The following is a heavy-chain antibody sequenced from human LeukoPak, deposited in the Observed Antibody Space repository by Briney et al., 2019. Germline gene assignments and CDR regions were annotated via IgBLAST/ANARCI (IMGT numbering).Heavy chain of an antibody. CDR3: ARTQYYDILTGYSPFFDY. Sequence: GGSLRLSCAASGFTFSSYWMSWVRQAPGKGLEWVANIKQDGSEKYYMDSVKGRLTISRDNAKNSLYLQMNSLRAEDTAVYYCARTQYYDILTGYSPFFDYWGQGTLVTVSS. D-gene: IGHD3-9*01. J-gene: IGHJ4*02. CDR1: GFTFSSYW. CDR2: IKQDGSEK. V-gene: IGHV3-7*03.